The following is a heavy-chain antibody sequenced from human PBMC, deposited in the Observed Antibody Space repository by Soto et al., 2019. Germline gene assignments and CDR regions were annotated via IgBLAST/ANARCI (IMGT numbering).Heavy chain of an antibody. CDR1: GYSFTSYW. J-gene: IGHJ6*02. V-gene: IGHV5-51*01. D-gene: IGHD1-26*01. Sequence: PGESLKISCKGSGYSFTSYWIGWVRQMPWKGLEWMGIIYPGDSDTRYSPSFQGQVTISADKSISTAYLQWSSLKASDTAMYYCARLRGSYLSSGYGMDVWAQGTTVTVSS. CDR2: IYPGDSDT. CDR3: ARLRGSYLSSGYGMDV.